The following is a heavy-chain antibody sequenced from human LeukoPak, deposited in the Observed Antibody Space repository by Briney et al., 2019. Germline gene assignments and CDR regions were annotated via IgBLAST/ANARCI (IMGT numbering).Heavy chain of an antibody. CDR1: DDFITAYY. J-gene: IGHJ4*02. CDR3: AKDRYYTVDTAMDTYYFDY. V-gene: IGHV3-23*01. D-gene: IGHD5-18*01. Sequence: PSETLSLTCTVSDDFITAYYWSWVRQAPGKGLEWVSAISGSGGSTYYADSVKGRFTISRDNSKNTLYLQMNSLRAEDTAVYYCAKDRYYTVDTAMDTYYFDYWGQGTLVTVSS. CDR2: ISGSGGST.